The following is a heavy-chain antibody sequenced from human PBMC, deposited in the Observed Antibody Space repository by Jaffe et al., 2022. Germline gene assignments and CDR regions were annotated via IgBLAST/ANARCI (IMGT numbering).Heavy chain of an antibody. J-gene: IGHJ4*02. V-gene: IGHV3-30*18. CDR2: ISYDGGNK. CDR3: AKIWAPGTRYFDY. D-gene: IGHD6-13*01. Sequence: QVQLVESGGGVVQPGRSLRLSCAASGFTFSSYGMHWVRQAPGKGLEWVAAISYDGGNKYYADSVKGRFTISRDNSQNTLYLQMNSLRAEDTAVYYCAKIWAPGTRYFDYWGQGTLVTVSS. CDR1: GFTFSSYG.